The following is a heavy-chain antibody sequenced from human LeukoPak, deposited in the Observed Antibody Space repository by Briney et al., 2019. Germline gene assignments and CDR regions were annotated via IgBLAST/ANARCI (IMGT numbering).Heavy chain of an antibody. Sequence: ASVKVSCKASGYTYTAYYLHWVRQAPGQGLEWMGWINPNSGGTHYAQKFQGRVTMTRDTSISTAYMELSSLRSDDTAVYYCARVSAGYTSGWHFDYWGQGTLVTVSS. V-gene: IGHV1-2*02. D-gene: IGHD6-19*01. CDR1: GYTYTAYY. CDR2: INPNSGGT. CDR3: ARVSAGYTSGWHFDY. J-gene: IGHJ4*02.